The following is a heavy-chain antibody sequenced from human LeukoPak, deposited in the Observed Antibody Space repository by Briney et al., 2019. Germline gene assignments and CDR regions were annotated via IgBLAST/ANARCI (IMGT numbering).Heavy chain of an antibody. Sequence: PGGSLRLSCAASGFTFSNYGMHWVRQAPGRGLEWVAVISYDGSNKYYADSVRGRFTVSRDNSKNTLYLQMNSLRAEDTAVYYCARDLPRGYSYGLNYFDYWGQGTLVTVSS. J-gene: IGHJ4*02. D-gene: IGHD5-18*01. CDR2: ISYDGSNK. V-gene: IGHV3-30*03. CDR3: ARDLPRGYSYGLNYFDY. CDR1: GFTFSNYG.